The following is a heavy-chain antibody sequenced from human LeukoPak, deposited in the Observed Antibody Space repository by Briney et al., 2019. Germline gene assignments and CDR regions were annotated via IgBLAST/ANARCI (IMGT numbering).Heavy chain of an antibody. CDR3: ARDRRYSSGWYLY. D-gene: IGHD6-19*01. CDR1: GFTFSSYA. Sequence: PGGSLRLSCAASGFTFSSYAMHWVRQAPGKGLEWVAVISYDGSNKYYADSVKGRFTISRDNSKNTLYRQMNSLRAEDTAVYYCARDRRYSSGWYLYWGQGTLVTVSS. J-gene: IGHJ4*02. V-gene: IGHV3-30*04. CDR2: ISYDGSNK.